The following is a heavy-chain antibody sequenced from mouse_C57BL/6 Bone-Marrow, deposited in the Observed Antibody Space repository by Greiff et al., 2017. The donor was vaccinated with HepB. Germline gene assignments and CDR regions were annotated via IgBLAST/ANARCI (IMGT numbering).Heavy chain of an antibody. CDR3: ARSGYDYDERYFDV. J-gene: IGHJ1*03. V-gene: IGHV1-81*01. D-gene: IGHD2-4*01. CDR2: IYPRSGNT. Sequence: VKLMESGAELARPGASVKLSCKASGYTFTSYGISWVKQRTGQGLEWIGEIYPRSGNTYYNEKFKGKATLTADKSSSTAYMELRSLTSEDSAVYFCARSGYDYDERYFDVWGTGTTVTVSS. CDR1: GYTFTSYG.